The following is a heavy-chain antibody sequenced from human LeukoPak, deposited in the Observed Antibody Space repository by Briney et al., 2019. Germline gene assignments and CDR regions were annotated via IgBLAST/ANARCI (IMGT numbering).Heavy chain of an antibody. CDR1: GGSISSGGYS. V-gene: IGHV4-30-2*01. CDR2: IYHSGST. D-gene: IGHD5-18*01. CDR3: ARVDSYGYPYYYYYMDV. J-gene: IGHJ6*03. Sequence: SETLSLTCAVSGGSISSGGYSWSWIRQPPGKGLEWIGYIYHSGSTYYNPSLKSRVTISVDRSKNQFSLKLSSATAADTAVYYCARVDSYGYPYYYYYMDVWGKGTTVTVSS.